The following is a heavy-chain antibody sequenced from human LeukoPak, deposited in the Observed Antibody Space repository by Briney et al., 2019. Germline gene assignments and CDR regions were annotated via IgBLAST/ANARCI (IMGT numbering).Heavy chain of an antibody. V-gene: IGHV7-4-1*02. CDR1: GYTFTSYA. D-gene: IGHD2-15*01. CDR2: INTETGNP. CDR3: ARGYCSGGSCHTLDY. J-gene: IGHJ4*02. Sequence: GASVKVSCKASGYTFTSYAMNWVRQAPGQGLEWMGWINTETGNPTYAQGFTGRFVFSLDTSVSTAYLQISSLKAEDTAVYYCARGYCSGGSCHTLDYWGQGTLVTVSS.